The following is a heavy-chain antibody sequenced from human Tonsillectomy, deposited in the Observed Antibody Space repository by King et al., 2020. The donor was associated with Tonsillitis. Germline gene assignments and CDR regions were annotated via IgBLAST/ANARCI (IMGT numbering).Heavy chain of an antibody. CDR3: AREREGVDY. CDR1: GYSISSGYY. J-gene: IGHJ4*02. CDR2: IYHSGST. D-gene: IGHD1-26*01. Sequence: QLQESGPGLVKPSETLSLTCTVSGYSISSGYYWGWIRQPPGKGLEWIGNIYHSGSTYYNPSLKSRVTISVDTSKNQFSLKLSSVTAADTAVYYCAREREGVDYWGQGTLVTVSS. V-gene: IGHV4-38-2*02.